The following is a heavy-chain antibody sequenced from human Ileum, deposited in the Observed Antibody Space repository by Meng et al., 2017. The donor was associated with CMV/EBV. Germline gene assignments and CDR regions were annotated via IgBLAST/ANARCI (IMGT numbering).Heavy chain of an antibody. CDR1: GYTFTSNT. CDR2: IDTNTGNP. CDR3: ARDGLSGRYFDY. Sequence: QVQLVQSGSELKNPWPSLTVSCKASGYTFTSNTMIWVRQAPGQGPEWMGWIDTNTGNPTYAQGFTGRFVLTFDTSVSTAYLQISSLKAEDTAVYYCARDGLSGRYFDYWGQGTLVTVSS. D-gene: IGHD1-26*01. V-gene: IGHV7-4-1*02. J-gene: IGHJ4*02.